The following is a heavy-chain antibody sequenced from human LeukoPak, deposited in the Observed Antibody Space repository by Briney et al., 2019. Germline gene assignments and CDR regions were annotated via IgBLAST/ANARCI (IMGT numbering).Heavy chain of an antibody. Sequence: ASVKVSCKASGYIFTNYFMHWVRQAPGQGLEWTGWMNPNSGNTGYAQKFQGRVTITRNTSISTAYMELSSLRSEDTAVYYCARGRAVGIAVASDYWGQGTLVTVSS. CDR1: GYIFTNYF. CDR2: MNPNSGNT. D-gene: IGHD6-19*01. J-gene: IGHJ4*02. V-gene: IGHV1-8*03. CDR3: ARGRAVGIAVASDY.